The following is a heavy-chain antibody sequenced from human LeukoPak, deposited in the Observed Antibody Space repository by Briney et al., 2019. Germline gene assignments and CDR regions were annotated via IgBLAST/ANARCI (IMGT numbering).Heavy chain of an antibody. CDR1: GLTFSSHW. V-gene: IGHV3-74*01. Sequence: PGGSLRLSCAASGLTFSSHWMHWVRQAPGKGLVWVSRITNDGSSTTYTDSVKGRFTISRDNAKNTLYLQMNSLRAEDTAVYYCAKDFAGDRDYWGQGTLVTVSS. CDR3: AKDFAGDRDY. D-gene: IGHD4-17*01. J-gene: IGHJ4*02. CDR2: ITNDGSST.